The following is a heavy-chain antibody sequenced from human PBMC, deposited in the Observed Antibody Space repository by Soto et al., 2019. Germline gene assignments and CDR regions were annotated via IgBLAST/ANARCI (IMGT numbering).Heavy chain of an antibody. D-gene: IGHD1-26*01. J-gene: IGHJ4*02. CDR1: GYTFTSYA. CDR3: ARGVGRPGRFDY. V-gene: IGHV1-3*01. Sequence: ASVKVSCKASGYTFTSYAMNWVRQAPGQRLEWMGGINAGNGNTKYSHKFQGRVTITRDTSASTAYMELSSLRSEDTAVYYCARGVGRPGRFDYWGQGTLVTVSS. CDR2: INAGNGNT.